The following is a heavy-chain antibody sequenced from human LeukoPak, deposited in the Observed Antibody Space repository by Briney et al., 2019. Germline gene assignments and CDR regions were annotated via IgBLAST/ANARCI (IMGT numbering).Heavy chain of an antibody. Sequence: SETLSLTCTDSGGSTSSSDYYWGWIRQPPGKGLEWIGNIYYTGSSSYNSSLKSRVTISVDTSKNQFSLQLSSVTAADTAVYYCARENYCTNGVCWAFDPWGQGTLVTVSS. J-gene: IGHJ5*02. CDR3: ARENYCTNGVCWAFDP. CDR1: GGSTSSSDYY. CDR2: IYYTGSS. V-gene: IGHV4-39*07. D-gene: IGHD2-8*01.